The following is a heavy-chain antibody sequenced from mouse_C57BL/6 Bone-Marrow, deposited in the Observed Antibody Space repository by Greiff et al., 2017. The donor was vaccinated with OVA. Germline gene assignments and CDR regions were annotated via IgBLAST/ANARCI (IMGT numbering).Heavy chain of an antibody. J-gene: IGHJ3*01. Sequence: VQLQQSGAELARPGASVKMSCKASGYTFTSYTMHWVKQRPGQGLEWIGYINPSSGYTKYNQKFKDKATLTADKSSSTAYMQLSSLTSEDSAVYYCARRGIYYDYDGSPWFAYWGQGTLVTVSA. CDR2: INPSSGYT. V-gene: IGHV1-4*01. D-gene: IGHD2-4*01. CDR3: ARRGIYYDYDGSPWFAY. CDR1: GYTFTSYT.